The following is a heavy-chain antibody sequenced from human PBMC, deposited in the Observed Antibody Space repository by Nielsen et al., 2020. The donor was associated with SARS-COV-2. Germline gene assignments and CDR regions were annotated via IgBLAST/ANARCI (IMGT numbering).Heavy chain of an antibody. V-gene: IGHV3-30-3*01. CDR3: ARETLDHTSSFVDF. CDR2: ISYDGANQ. CDR1: GFTFNKYP. D-gene: IGHD2-2*01. J-gene: IGHJ4*02. Sequence: GESLKISCEGSGFTFNKYPMHWVRQAPGRGLEWITIISYDGANQHYADSVKGRFSISRDNSKNLVYLQMNNLSPDDTAMYYCARETLDHTSSFVDFWGQGTLVTVSS.